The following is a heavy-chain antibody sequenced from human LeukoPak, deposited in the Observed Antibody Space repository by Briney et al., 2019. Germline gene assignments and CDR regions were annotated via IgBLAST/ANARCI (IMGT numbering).Heavy chain of an antibody. Sequence: NPSETLSLTCTVAAGSISSYYWSWIRQPPGKGLEWIGYIYYSGSTNYNPSLKSRVTISVDTSKNQFSLKLSSVTAADTAVYYCATSGYGGNSEAFDIWGQGTMVTVSS. D-gene: IGHD4-23*01. CDR3: ATSGYGGNSEAFDI. J-gene: IGHJ3*02. CDR2: IYYSGST. V-gene: IGHV4-59*01. CDR1: AGSISSYY.